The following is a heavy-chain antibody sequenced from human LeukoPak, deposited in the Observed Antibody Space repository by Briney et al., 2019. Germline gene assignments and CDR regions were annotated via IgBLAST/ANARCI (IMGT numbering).Heavy chain of an antibody. CDR2: ISSSSSYI. J-gene: IGHJ4*02. CDR3: ARLDGSSSWYGGYDY. Sequence: GGSLRLSCAASGFTFSSYSMTWVRQAPGKGLEWVSSISSSSSYIYYADSVKGRFTISRDNAKNSLYLQMNSLRAEDTAVYYCARLDGSSSWYGGYDYWGQGTLVTVSS. D-gene: IGHD6-13*01. CDR1: GFTFSSYS. V-gene: IGHV3-21*01.